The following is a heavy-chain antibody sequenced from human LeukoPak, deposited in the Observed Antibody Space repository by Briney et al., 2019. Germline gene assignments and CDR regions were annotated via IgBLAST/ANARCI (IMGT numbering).Heavy chain of an antibody. CDR2: IKQDGSQK. CDR1: GFTFSSYW. CDR3: ARGVPYASWSGPHYSDY. Sequence: GGFLRLSCAASGFTFSSYWMSWVRQAPGKGLEWVANIKQDGSQKYYVDSVKGRFSISRDNAKNSLYLQMNSLRAEDTAVYYCARGVPYASWSGPHYSDYWGQGTLVTVSS. D-gene: IGHD3-3*01. V-gene: IGHV3-7*01. J-gene: IGHJ4*02.